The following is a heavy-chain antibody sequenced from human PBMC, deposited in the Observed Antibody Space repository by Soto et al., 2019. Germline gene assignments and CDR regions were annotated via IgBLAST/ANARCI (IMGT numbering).Heavy chain of an antibody. Sequence: LGESMKICCKGSGYSFTSYWISWVRQMPGKGLEWMGRIDPSDSYTNYSPSFQGHVTISADKSISTAYLQWSSLKASDTAMYYCARHRITMLVLDVWGQGTTVTVSS. CDR1: GYSFTSYW. CDR2: IDPSDSYT. V-gene: IGHV5-10-1*01. J-gene: IGHJ6*02. CDR3: ARHRITMLVLDV. D-gene: IGHD3-3*01.